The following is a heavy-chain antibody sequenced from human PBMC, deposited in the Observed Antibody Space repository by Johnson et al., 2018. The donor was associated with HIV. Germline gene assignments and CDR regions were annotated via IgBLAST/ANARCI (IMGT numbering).Heavy chain of an antibody. Sequence: QVQLVESGGGVVQPGRSLRLSCAASGFTFSSYAMHWVRQAPGKGLEWVAVISYDGSNKYYADSVKGRFTISRDNSKNTLYLQMNSLRPEDTAVYDCARDSPWELTAFDIWGQGTMVTVSS. CDR1: GFTFSSYA. CDR2: ISYDGSNK. V-gene: IGHV3-30*04. J-gene: IGHJ3*02. CDR3: ARDSPWELTAFDI. D-gene: IGHD1-26*01.